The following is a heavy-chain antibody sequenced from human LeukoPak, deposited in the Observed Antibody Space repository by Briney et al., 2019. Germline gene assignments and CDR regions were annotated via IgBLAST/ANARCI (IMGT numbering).Heavy chain of an antibody. Sequence: SGGSLRLSCAASGFTFSSYAMDWVRQAPGKGLEWVAFISNDGTNKYYADSVKGRFTISRDNSKITLYLQMNSLRAEDTAVYYCGRDQGGSIGWYGDYWGQGTLVTVSS. CDR2: ISNDGTNK. CDR3: GRDQGGSIGWYGDY. J-gene: IGHJ4*02. D-gene: IGHD6-19*01. CDR1: GFTFSSYA. V-gene: IGHV3-30*04.